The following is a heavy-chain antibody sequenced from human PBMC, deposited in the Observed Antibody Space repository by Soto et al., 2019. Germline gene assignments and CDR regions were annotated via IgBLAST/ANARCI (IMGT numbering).Heavy chain of an antibody. V-gene: IGHV1-18*01. CDR1: GYTFTSYG. D-gene: IGHD1-20*01. J-gene: IGHJ6*02. CDR3: ARGGGITAPTPPPYSYGMAV. CDR2: ISAYNGNT. Sequence: ASVKVSCKASGYTFTSYGISWVRQAPGQGLEWMGWISAYNGNTNYAQKLQGRVTMTTDTSTSTAYRELRSLRSDDTAVHYCARGGGITAPTPPPYSYGMAVWGQGPTVTISS.